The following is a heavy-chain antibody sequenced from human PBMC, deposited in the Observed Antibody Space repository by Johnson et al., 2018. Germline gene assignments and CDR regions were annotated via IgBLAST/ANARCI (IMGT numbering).Heavy chain of an antibody. D-gene: IGHD3-16*01. J-gene: IGHJ4*02. CDR1: GFTFDDYA. Sequence: VQLVQSGGGLLQXGGSLRLSCAASGFTFDDYAMHWVRQPPGKGLEWVSGISWNSGSIGYGDSVKGRFTITRGNYSDTLELQMSGLRSEDTAVYYCAKERGEWLPFDYWGQGIPVTVSS. CDR3: AKERGEWLPFDY. V-gene: IGHV3-9*01. CDR2: ISWNSGSI.